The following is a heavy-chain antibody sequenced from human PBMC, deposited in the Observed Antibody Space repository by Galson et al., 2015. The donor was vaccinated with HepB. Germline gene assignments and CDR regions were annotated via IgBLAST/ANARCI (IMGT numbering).Heavy chain of an antibody. CDR2: IWYDGSNK. CDR1: GFTFSSYG. V-gene: IGHV3-33*01. D-gene: IGHD3-3*01. J-gene: IGHJ4*02. Sequence: SLRLSCAASGFTFSSYGMHWVRQAPGKGLEWVAVIWYDGSNKYYADSVKGRFTISRDNSKNTLYLQMNSLRAEDTAVYYCARDLSRFLEWFPRGFDYWGQGTLVTVSS. CDR3: ARDLSRFLEWFPRGFDY.